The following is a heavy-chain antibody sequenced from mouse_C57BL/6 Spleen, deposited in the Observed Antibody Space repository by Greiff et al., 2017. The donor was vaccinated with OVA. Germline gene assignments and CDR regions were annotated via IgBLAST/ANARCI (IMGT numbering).Heavy chain of an antibody. V-gene: IGHV1-61*01. CDR2: IYPSDSET. CDR3: ARRPYAMDY. J-gene: IGHJ4*01. Sequence: QVHVKQPGAELVRPGSSVKLSCKASGYTFTSYWMDWVKQRPGQGLEWIGNIYPSDSETHYNQKFKDKATLTVDKSSSTAYMQLSSLTSEDSAVYYCARRPYAMDYWGQGTSVTVSS. CDR1: GYTFTSYW.